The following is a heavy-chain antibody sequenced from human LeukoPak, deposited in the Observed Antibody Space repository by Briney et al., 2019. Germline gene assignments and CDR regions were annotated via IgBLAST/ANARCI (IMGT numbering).Heavy chain of an antibody. V-gene: IGHV4-30-2*06. Sequence: SETLSLTCTVSGRSISSAGCYWTWIRQSPGKGLEWIGYIYRTVSTYYNPSLKSRVTISEDRSKNQFSLKLNSVTAADTAVYYCANIPPGTGTNDKWFDPWGQGTLVTVSS. J-gene: IGHJ5*01. CDR3: ANIPPGTGTNDKWFDP. D-gene: IGHD3-10*01. CDR1: GRSISSAGCY. CDR2: IYRTVST.